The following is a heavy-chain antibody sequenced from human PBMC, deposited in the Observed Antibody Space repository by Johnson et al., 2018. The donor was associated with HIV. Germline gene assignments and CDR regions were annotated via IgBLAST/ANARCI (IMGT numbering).Heavy chain of an antibody. D-gene: IGHD1-1*01. J-gene: IGHJ3*01. V-gene: IGHV3-30*07. CDR3: ATVWRNEGRHSFDV. Sequence: KGRFTISRDNSKKTLYLQMNSLRAEDTAVYFCATVWRNEGRHSFDVWGQGTMVTVSS.